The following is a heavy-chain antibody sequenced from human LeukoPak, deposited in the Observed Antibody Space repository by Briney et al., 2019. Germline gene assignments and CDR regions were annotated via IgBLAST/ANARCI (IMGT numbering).Heavy chain of an antibody. D-gene: IGHD6-19*01. V-gene: IGHV1-69*13. CDR2: IIPIFGTA. CDR1: GGTFSSYA. Sequence: SVKVSCKASGGTFSSYAISWVRQAPGQGLEWMGGIIPIFGTANYAQKFQGRVTITADESTSTAYMELSSLRSEDTAVYYCARDFGYSSIHFDYWGQGTLVTVSS. J-gene: IGHJ4*02. CDR3: ARDFGYSSIHFDY.